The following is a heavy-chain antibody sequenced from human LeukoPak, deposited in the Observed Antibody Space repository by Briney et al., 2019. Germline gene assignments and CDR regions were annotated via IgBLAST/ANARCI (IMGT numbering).Heavy chain of an antibody. D-gene: IGHD3-22*01. CDR3: ARDCYYDSNHYFDY. Sequence: PGGSLRLSCAASGFTFSSYEMNWVRQAPGKGLEWVSFISSSGSNIYYADSVKGRFTISRDNAKNSLYLQMNSLRAEDTAVYYCARDCYYDSNHYFDYWGQGTLVTVSS. V-gene: IGHV3-48*03. CDR2: ISSSGSNI. J-gene: IGHJ4*02. CDR1: GFTFSSYE.